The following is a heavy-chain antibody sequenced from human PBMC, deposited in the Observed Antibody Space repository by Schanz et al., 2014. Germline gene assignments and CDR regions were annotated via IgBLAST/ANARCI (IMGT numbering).Heavy chain of an antibody. CDR2: IYSSGST. J-gene: IGHJ4*02. V-gene: IGHV4-59*01. CDR1: GGSISSFK. D-gene: IGHD2-8*01. Sequence: QVRLQPWGAGLLKPSQTLSLTCTVSGGSISSFKWSWIRQPPGKGLEYIGYIYSSGSTNYNPSLESRVTMSVDTSKNQFSLKLSSVTAADTAVYYCAREWSSFDYWGQGTLVTVSS. CDR3: AREWSSFDY.